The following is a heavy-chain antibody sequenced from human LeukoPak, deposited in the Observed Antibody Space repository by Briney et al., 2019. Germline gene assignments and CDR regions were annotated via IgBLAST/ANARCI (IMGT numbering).Heavy chain of an antibody. D-gene: IGHD6-13*01. J-gene: IGHJ5*02. CDR3: ARGEMAAAGQTNNWFDP. CDR1: GGSFSGYY. Sequence: SETLSLTCAVYGGSFSGYYWSWIRQPPGKGLEWIGEIKHSGSTNYNPSLKSRVAISVDTSKNQFSLKLSSVTAADTAVYYCARGEMAAAGQTNNWFDPWGQGTLVTVSS. V-gene: IGHV4-34*01. CDR2: IKHSGST.